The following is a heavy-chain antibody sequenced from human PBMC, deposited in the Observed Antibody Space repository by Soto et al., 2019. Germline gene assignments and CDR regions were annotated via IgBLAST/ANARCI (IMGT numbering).Heavy chain of an antibody. CDR1: RFTFSSYA. D-gene: IGHD3-22*01. Sequence: PGGSLRLSCAASRFTFSSYAMSWVRQAPGKGLEWVSDISGSGGSIYYADSVKGRFTISRDNSKNTLFLQMNSLRAEDTAVYYCAKQPFGYYDSRGYFDYRGPGTLVTVSS. V-gene: IGHV3-23*01. CDR3: AKQPFGYYDSRGYFDY. J-gene: IGHJ4*02. CDR2: ISGSGGSI.